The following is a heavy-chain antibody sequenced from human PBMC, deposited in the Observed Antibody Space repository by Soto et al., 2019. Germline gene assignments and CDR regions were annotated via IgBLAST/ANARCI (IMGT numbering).Heavy chain of an antibody. CDR1: GFTFSSYA. V-gene: IGHV3-23*01. D-gene: IGHD3-22*01. J-gene: IGHJ4*02. CDR2: ISGSGVST. CDR3: AKSPGMYYYDSSGYYHYDY. Sequence: LRLSSGDSGFTFSSYAINWVRQAPGKGLEWVSAISGSGVSTYYADSVKGRFTISRDNSKNTLYLQMNSLRAEDTAVYYCAKSPGMYYYDSSGYYHYDYWGQGSLVTVSS.